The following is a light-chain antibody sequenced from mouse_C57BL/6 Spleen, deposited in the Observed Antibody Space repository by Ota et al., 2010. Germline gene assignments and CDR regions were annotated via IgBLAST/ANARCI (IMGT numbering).Light chain of an antibody. CDR2: SS. V-gene: IGKV1-110*01. Sequence: VLTNSTXPACHLDDQASIXCRSSQRPVHSNGNTYFIGTCRSQASLQRLLDLQSSPISGVPDRFSGSGSGTDFTLKISRVEAEDLGVYYCFQGSHVPYTFGGGTKLEIK. J-gene: IGKJ2*01. CDR3: FQGSHVPYT. CDR1: QRPVHSNGNTY.